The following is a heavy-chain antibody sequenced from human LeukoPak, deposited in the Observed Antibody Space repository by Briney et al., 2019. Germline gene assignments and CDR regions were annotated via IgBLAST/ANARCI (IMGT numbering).Heavy chain of an antibody. CDR1: GGSISSGGYY. CDR3: ARTIGYYYDSSGYYYPRYYFDY. CDR2: IYYSGST. D-gene: IGHD3-22*01. Sequence: SQTLSLTCTVSGGSISSGGYYWSWIRQHPGKGLEWIGHIYYSGSTYYNPSLKSRVTISVDTSKNQFSLKLSSVTAADTAVYYCARTIGYYYDSSGYYYPRYYFDYWGQGTLVTVSS. V-gene: IGHV4-31*03. J-gene: IGHJ4*02.